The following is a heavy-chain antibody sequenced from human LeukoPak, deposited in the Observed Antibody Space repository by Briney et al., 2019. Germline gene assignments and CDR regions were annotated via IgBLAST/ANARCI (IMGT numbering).Heavy chain of an antibody. V-gene: IGHV3-9*01. D-gene: IGHD3-9*01. CDR1: GHIFDDYG. CDR3: AKGNPDWSIGY. Sequence: GRSLSLSCVASSGHIFDDYGMHWVRQAPGKGLEWVAGISSSSESIGYAASVKGRFTISRDNAQNSVYLQMNSLRVEDTALYYCAKGNPDWSIGYWGQGTLVTVSA. J-gene: IGHJ4*02. CDR2: ISSSSESI.